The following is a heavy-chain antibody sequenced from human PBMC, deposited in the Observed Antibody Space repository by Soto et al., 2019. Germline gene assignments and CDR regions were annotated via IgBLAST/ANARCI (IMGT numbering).Heavy chain of an antibody. CDR2: IYYSGST. Sequence: ASETLSLTCTVSGGSISSYYWSWIRQPPGKGLEWIGYIYYSGSTNYNPSLKSRVTISVDTSKNQFSLKLSSVTAADTAVYYCARDLIEFGCSSTSPCHYYYYGMDVWGQGTTVTVSS. CDR1: GGSISSYY. CDR3: ARDLIEFGCSSTSPCHYYYYGMDV. D-gene: IGHD2-2*01. J-gene: IGHJ6*02. V-gene: IGHV4-59*01.